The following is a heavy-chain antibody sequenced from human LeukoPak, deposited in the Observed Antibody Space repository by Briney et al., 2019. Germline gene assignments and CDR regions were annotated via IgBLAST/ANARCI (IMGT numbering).Heavy chain of an antibody. CDR1: GVSVSSDY. CDR3: ARSKTGSYARPFDY. J-gene: IGHJ4*02. V-gene: IGHV3-66*01. D-gene: IGHD1-26*01. CDR2: LYSGGSS. Sequence: GGSLRLSCAASGVSVSSDYMSWVRQAPGKGLECVSLLYSGGSSHYTGSVKGRFTISRDKSKNMVFLQMNSLRAEDTAVYLCARSKTGSYARPFDYWGQGTLVTVSS.